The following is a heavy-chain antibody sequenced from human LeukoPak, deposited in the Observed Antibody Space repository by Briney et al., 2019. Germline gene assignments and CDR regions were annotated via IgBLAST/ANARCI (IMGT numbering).Heavy chain of an antibody. D-gene: IGHD1-14*01. Sequence: PGGSLRLSCAASGFTFSSYWMSWVRQAPGKGLEWVANIKQDGSEKYYVDSVKGRFTISRDNAKNSLYLQMNSLRAEDTAVYYCATDGRSEPNWFDPWGQGTLVTVSS. CDR2: IKQDGSEK. CDR1: GFTFSSYW. V-gene: IGHV3-7*01. CDR3: ATDGRSEPNWFDP. J-gene: IGHJ5*02.